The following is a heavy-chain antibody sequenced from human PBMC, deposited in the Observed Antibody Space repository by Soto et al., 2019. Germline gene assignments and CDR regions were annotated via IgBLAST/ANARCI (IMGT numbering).Heavy chain of an antibody. CDR1: GDTYSSYE. J-gene: IGHJ4*02. D-gene: IGHD6-19*01. CDR3: AREAATHSSGWQY. CDR2: IVPVYGTA. V-gene: IGHV1-69*12. Sequence: QVQLVQSEAEVKKPGSSVKVSCKASGDTYSSYEINWVRQAPGLGLEWMGGIVPVYGTANYAPKFQGGVSLVAAVSTGTTYMELSSLRSEDTAVYFCAREAATHSSGWQYWGQGTLVTVSS.